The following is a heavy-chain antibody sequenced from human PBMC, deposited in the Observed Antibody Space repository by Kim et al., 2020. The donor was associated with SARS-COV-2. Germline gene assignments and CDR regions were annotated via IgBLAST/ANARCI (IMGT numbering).Heavy chain of an antibody. CDR3: ARGVGRPNYDFWSGFEN. J-gene: IGHJ4*02. D-gene: IGHD3-3*01. CDR1: GYTFTSYY. V-gene: IGHV1-46*01. CDR2: INPSGGST. Sequence: ASVKVSCKASGYTFTSYYMHWVRQAPGQGLEWMGIINPSGGSTSYTQKFQGRVTMTRDTSTSTVYMELSSLRSEDTAVYYCARGVGRPNYDFWSGFENWGQGTLVTVSS.